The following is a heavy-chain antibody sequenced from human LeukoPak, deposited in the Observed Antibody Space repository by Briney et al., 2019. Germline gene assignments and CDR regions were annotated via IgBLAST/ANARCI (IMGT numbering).Heavy chain of an antibody. J-gene: IGHJ4*02. CDR2: ISSSSSYI. CDR1: GFTFSSYS. Sequence: PGGSLRLSCAASGFTFSSYSMNWVRQAPGKGLEWVSSISSSSSYIYYADSVKGRFTISRDNAKNSLYLQMNSLRAEDTAVYYCARDLRGSGWYYFDYWGQGTLVTVSS. D-gene: IGHD6-19*01. CDR3: ARDLRGSGWYYFDY. V-gene: IGHV3-21*01.